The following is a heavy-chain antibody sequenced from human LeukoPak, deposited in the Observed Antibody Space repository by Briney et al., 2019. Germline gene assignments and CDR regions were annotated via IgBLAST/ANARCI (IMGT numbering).Heavy chain of an antibody. CDR2: ISAYNGNT. J-gene: IGHJ4*02. Sequence: ASVTVSCKASGYTFTSYGISWVRQAPGQGLEWMGWISAYNGNTNYAQKLQGRVTMTTDTSTSTAYMELRSLRSDDTAVYYCARDGSLWFGELLYPFDYWGQGTLVTVSS. V-gene: IGHV1-18*01. CDR1: GYTFTSYG. CDR3: ARDGSLWFGELLYPFDY. D-gene: IGHD3-10*01.